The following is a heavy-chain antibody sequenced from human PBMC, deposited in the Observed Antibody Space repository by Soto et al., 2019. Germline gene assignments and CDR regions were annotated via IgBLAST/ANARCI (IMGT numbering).Heavy chain of an antibody. CDR1: GLTFSSYA. D-gene: IGHD4-17*01. Sequence: PGGSLGLSCAASGLTFSSYAMSWVRQAPGKGLEWVSAISGSGGSTYYADSVKGRFTISRDNSKNTLYLQMNSLRAEDTAVYYCAKDYYGDYGNFDYWGQGTLVTVSS. J-gene: IGHJ4*02. CDR3: AKDYYGDYGNFDY. V-gene: IGHV3-23*01. CDR2: ISGSGGST.